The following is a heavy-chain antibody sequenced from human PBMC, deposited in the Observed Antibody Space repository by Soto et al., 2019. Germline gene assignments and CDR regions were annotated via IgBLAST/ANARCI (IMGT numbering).Heavy chain of an antibody. Sequence: EVQLLESGGGLVQPGGSLRLSCAASGFTFSSHVMNWVRQAPGKGLEWVADISGGGGTTYYGDSVEGRFTMSRDNSKNTLFLQMNSLRAEDTAVYYCARGPRAPPPHDYGMDVWGQGNTVTVSS. CDR2: ISGGGGTT. CDR1: GFTFSSHV. CDR3: ARGPRAPPPHDYGMDV. J-gene: IGHJ6*02. V-gene: IGHV3-23*01.